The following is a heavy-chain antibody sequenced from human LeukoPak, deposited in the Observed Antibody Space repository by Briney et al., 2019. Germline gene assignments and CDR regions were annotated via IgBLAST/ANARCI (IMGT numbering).Heavy chain of an antibody. V-gene: IGHV3-30*03. CDR1: GFTFSSYG. Sequence: GGSLRLSCAASGFTFSSYGMPWVRQAPGKGLEWVAVISYDGSNKYYTDSVKGRFTISRDNSKNTLYLQMNSLRAEDTAVYYCARELPYSYVDYWGQGTLVTVSS. CDR3: ARELPYSYVDY. J-gene: IGHJ4*02. CDR2: ISYDGSNK. D-gene: IGHD5-18*01.